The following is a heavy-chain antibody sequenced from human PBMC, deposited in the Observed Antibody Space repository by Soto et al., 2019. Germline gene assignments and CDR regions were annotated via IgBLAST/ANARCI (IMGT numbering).Heavy chain of an antibody. Sequence: QVQLQQWGAGLLKPSETLSLTCAVYGGSFSGYYWSWIRQPPGKGLEWIGEINHSGSTNYNPSLKSRVPXXVXSXXSQFSLKLSSVAAADPAVYYCARGQYSSSRYVFDYWGQGTLVTVSS. CDR2: INHSGST. J-gene: IGHJ4*02. D-gene: IGHD6-13*01. CDR3: ARGQYSSSRYVFDY. V-gene: IGHV4-34*01. CDR1: GGSFSGYY.